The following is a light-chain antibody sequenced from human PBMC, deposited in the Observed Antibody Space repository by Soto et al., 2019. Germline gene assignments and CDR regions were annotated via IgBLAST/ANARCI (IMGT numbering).Light chain of an antibody. Sequence: QSALTQPASVSGSPGQSITISCSGTSSDVGSYNLVSWYQQLPGKAPNLIIYEVNERPSGISDRFSDSKSGNTASLTISGLQGEDEADYYCCSYVGSSILMFGGGTKLTVL. V-gene: IGLV2-23*02. CDR1: SSDVGSYNL. J-gene: IGLJ3*02. CDR2: EVN. CDR3: CSYVGSSILM.